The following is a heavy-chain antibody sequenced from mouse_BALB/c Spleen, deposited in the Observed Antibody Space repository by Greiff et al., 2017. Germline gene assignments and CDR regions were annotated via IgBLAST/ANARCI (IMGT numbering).Heavy chain of an antibody. D-gene: IGHD1-1*01. CDR1: GFNIKDTY. V-gene: IGHV14-3*02. J-gene: IGHJ4*01. Sequence: EVKLQESGAELVKPGASVKLSCTASGFNIKDTYMHWVKQRPEQGLEWIGRIDPANGNTKYDPKFQGKATITADTSSNTAYLQLSSLTSEDTAVYYCARFHGSSHYAMDYWGQGTSVTVSS. CDR3: ARFHGSSHYAMDY. CDR2: IDPANGNT.